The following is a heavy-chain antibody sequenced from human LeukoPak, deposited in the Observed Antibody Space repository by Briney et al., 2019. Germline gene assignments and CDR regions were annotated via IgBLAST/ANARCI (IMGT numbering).Heavy chain of an antibody. CDR3: AREGGRENWYFDL. CDR1: GGSISSGDYY. Sequence: ETLSLTCTVSGGSISSGDYYWSWLRQPPGKGLEWVSSISSSSSYIYYADSVKGRFTISRDNAKNSLYLQMNSLRAEDTAVYYCAREGGRENWYFDLWGRGTLVTVSS. D-gene: IGHD2-15*01. J-gene: IGHJ2*01. CDR2: ISSSSSYI. V-gene: IGHV3-21*01.